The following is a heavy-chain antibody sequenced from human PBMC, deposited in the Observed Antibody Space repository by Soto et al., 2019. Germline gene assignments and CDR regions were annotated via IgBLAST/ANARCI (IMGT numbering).Heavy chain of an antibody. CDR2: IDPSDSQT. Sequence: GESLKISCKGSGYSFAGYWITWVRQKPGKGLEWMGRIDPSDSQTYYSPSFRGHVTISVTKSITTVFLQWSSLRASDTAMYYCARQIYDSDTGPNFQYYFDSGGRGPPVTVSS. J-gene: IGHJ4*02. CDR1: GYSFAGYW. V-gene: IGHV5-10-1*01. D-gene: IGHD3-22*01. CDR3: ARQIYDSDTGPNFQYYFDS.